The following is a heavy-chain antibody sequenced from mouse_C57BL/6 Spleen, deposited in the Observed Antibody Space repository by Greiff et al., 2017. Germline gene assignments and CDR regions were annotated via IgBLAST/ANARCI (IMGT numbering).Heavy chain of an antibody. CDR3: AREGWLLPYFDV. Sequence: HLPPPFSSLFPPFASLPFCLPSSFYTFTIYFIHFFKHIPGQFLELIGMIHPNSGSTNYNDKFKSKATLTLDKSSSTAYMQLSSLTSEDSAVYYCAREGWLLPYFDVWGTGTTVTVSS. CDR1: FYTFTIYF. D-gene: IGHD2-3*01. CDR2: IHPNSGST. J-gene: IGHJ1*03. V-gene: IGHV1-64*01.